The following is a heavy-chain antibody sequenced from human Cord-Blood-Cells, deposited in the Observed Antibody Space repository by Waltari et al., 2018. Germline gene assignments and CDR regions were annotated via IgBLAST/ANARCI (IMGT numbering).Heavy chain of an antibody. V-gene: IGHV1-2*02. CDR1: GYTFTGHY. CDR3: ARDHQTNWGEDYYGMDV. Sequence: QVQLVQSGAEVKKPGASVKVSCKASGYTFTGHYMHWVRQAPGQGLEWMGWINPNSGGTNYAQKFQGRVTMTRDTSISTAYMELSRLRSDDTAVYYCARDHQTNWGEDYYGMDVWGQGTTVTVSS. J-gene: IGHJ6*02. CDR2: INPNSGGT. D-gene: IGHD7-27*01.